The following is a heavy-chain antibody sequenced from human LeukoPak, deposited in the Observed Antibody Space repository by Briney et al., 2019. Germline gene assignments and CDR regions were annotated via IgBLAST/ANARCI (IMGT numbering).Heavy chain of an antibody. CDR2: IKRDIDGGTT. Sequence: GGSLRLSCAASGFTFSDAWMSWVRQAAGKGLEWVGRIKRDIDGGTTDCAAPVKGRFTISRDDSKNTLYLQMNSLRIEDTAMYYCTTDPPGDYWGQGNLVTVSS. CDR3: TTDPPGDY. CDR1: GFTFSDAW. V-gene: IGHV3-15*01. J-gene: IGHJ4*02.